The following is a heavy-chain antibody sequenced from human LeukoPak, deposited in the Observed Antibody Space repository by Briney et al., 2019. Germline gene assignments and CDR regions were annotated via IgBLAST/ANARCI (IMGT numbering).Heavy chain of an antibody. V-gene: IGHV3-74*01. Sequence: GGSLRLSCVASGFTFTTYWMHWVRQAPGKGLVWVSRINDDGSNSNYADSAKGRFTISRDNARNTLYLQMNGLRAEDTALYYCARTSPTSHFDFWGQGTLVTVSS. CDR3: ARTSPTSHFDF. J-gene: IGHJ4*02. D-gene: IGHD3-16*01. CDR1: GFTFTTYW. CDR2: INDDGSNS.